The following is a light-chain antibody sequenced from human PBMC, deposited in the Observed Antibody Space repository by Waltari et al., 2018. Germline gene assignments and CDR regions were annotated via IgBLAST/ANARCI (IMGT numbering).Light chain of an antibody. CDR2: DAV. V-gene: IGKV3-15*01. J-gene: IGKJ5*01. Sequence: EIVMTQSPATLSVSAGETATLSCRASQSVSSNVAWYQKKPGQAPRLLIYDAVTRATSIPAKFRGSGSGTEFTLTISSLQSEDFAVYYCQQYNRWPPITFGHGTRLEIK. CDR1: QSVSSN. CDR3: QQYNRWPPIT.